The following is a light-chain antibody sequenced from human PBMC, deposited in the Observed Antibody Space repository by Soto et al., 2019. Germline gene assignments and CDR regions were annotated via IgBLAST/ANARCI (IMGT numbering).Light chain of an antibody. Sequence: QSALTQPASVSGSPGQSITISCTGTSTDVGSYKYVSWYQQHPGKAPKLMIYEVSNRPSGVSTRFSGSKSGNTASLTISGLQTEDEAYYYCSSYTSSTTWVFGGGTKLTVL. J-gene: IGLJ3*02. CDR2: EVS. CDR1: STDVGSYKY. CDR3: SSYTSSTTWV. V-gene: IGLV2-14*01.